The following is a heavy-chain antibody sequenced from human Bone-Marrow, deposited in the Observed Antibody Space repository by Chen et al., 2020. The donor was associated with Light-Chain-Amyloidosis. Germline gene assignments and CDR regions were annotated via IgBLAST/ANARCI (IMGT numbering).Heavy chain of an antibody. CDR1: GFAVGTNH. CDR3: ARGGRLRSMDV. J-gene: IGHJ6*02. V-gene: IGHV3-53*01. Sequence: EVQVVESGGDLIQPGGSLRLSCAAYGFAVGTNHMSWVRQPPGKGLEWISGVDGGGKIAYADSVKGRFTISRDKSNNTVDLQMNSLRADDTAVYYCARGGRLRSMDVWGQGTTVAVSS. D-gene: IGHD5-12*01. CDR2: VDGGGKI.